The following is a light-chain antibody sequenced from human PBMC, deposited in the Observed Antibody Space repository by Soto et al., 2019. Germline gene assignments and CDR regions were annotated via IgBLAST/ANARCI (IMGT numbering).Light chain of an antibody. V-gene: IGKV3-11*01. J-gene: IGKJ4*01. CDR3: QQRHNWPPLS. CDR2: DAS. Sequence: EIVLTQSPATLSLSPGERATLSCRASQSVGSYLIWYQQKPGQAPRILIYDASISSTGIPARFSGSGSGTYFTLTITSLEPEDFAVYSCQQRHNWPPLSFGGGTKVEI. CDR1: QSVGSY.